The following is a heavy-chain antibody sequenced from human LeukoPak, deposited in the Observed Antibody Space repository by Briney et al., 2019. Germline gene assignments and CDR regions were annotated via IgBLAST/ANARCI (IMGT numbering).Heavy chain of an antibody. CDR3: ATGDVTQGNPH. J-gene: IGHJ4*02. CDR2: IIPNNGGT. Sequence: ASVNVSCTPSGYTFTGHYIHWVRQAPGQGLEWMGWIIPNNGGTNYAQQFQGRVTMTKDTSISTAYMELTRLTSDDTAVYYCATGDVTQGNPHWGQGTLVTVSS. V-gene: IGHV1-2*02. CDR1: GYTFTGHY. D-gene: IGHD4-11*01.